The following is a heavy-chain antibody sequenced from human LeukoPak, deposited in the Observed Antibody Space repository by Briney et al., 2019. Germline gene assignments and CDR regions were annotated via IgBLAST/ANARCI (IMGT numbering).Heavy chain of an antibody. Sequence: GGSLRLSCAASGFTFSNYEMNWVRQAPGMGLEWVSYITSSGPTAFYADSVKGRFNISRDNAQNSLFLQMNNLTAEDTAIYYCARLGFCSDGRCYSLDYWGQGILVTVSS. V-gene: IGHV3-48*03. CDR1: GFTFSNYE. CDR2: ITSSGPTA. CDR3: ARLGFCSDGRCYSLDY. D-gene: IGHD2-15*01. J-gene: IGHJ4*02.